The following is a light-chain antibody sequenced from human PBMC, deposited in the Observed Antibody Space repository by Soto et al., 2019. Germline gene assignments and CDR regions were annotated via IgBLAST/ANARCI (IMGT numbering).Light chain of an antibody. V-gene: IGLV2-14*03. CDR1: SSDIGGYNY. CDR2: DVS. J-gene: IGLJ1*01. Sequence: QSALTQPASVSGSPGQSITISCTGTSSDIGGYNYVSWYQQHPGKAPKLFIYDVSNRPSGVSDRFSGSKSGNTASLTISGLQAEDEGDYYCSSFTRSNTYVFGTGTKVTVL. CDR3: SSFTRSNTYV.